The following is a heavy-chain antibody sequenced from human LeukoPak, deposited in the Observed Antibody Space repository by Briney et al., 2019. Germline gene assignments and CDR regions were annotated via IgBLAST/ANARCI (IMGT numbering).Heavy chain of an antibody. CDR2: INAGNGNT. CDR3: ARETPIFYYDSSGYDY. D-gene: IGHD3-22*01. CDR1: GYTFTSYA. J-gene: IGHJ4*02. V-gene: IGHV1-3*01. Sequence: ASVKVSCKASGYTFTSYAMHWVRQAPGQRLEWMGWINAGNGNTKYSQKFQGRVTITRDTSASTAYMELSSLRSEDTAVYYCARETPIFYYDSSGYDYWGQGTLVTVSS.